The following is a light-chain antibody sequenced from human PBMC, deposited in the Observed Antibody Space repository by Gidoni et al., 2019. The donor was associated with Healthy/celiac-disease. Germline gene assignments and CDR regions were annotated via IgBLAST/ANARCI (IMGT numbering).Light chain of an antibody. Sequence: QSVLTQPPSVSGAPGQRVTISCTGGSSNIGAGYDVHWYQQLPGTAPKLLIYGNINRPSGVPDRFSDSKSGTSASLAITGLQAEDEADYYCQSYDSSLSVVFGGGTKLTVL. CDR1: SSNIGAGYD. J-gene: IGLJ2*01. CDR2: GNI. V-gene: IGLV1-40*01. CDR3: QSYDSSLSVV.